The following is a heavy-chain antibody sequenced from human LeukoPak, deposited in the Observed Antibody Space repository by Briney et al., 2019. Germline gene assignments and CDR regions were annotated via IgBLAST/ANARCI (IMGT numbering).Heavy chain of an antibody. CDR2: ISGSGIST. CDR1: GFTFSDYG. Sequence: PGGSLRLSCAAAGFTFSDYGMNWVRQAPGKGLEWVPGISGSGISTYYADSVKGRFTISRDNSKNTLYLQMNSLRAEDTAVYYCAKAMSRVPGGFYYFDYWGQGTLVTVSS. J-gene: IGHJ4*02. D-gene: IGHD3-10*01. CDR3: AKAMSRVPGGFYYFDY. V-gene: IGHV3-23*01.